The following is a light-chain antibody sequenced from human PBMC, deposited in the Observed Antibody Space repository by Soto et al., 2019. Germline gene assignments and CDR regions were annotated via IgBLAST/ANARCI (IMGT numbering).Light chain of an antibody. J-gene: IGLJ2*01. CDR3: TSYASGSSHVV. V-gene: IGLV2-14*01. CDR1: SRDIGGYDY. Sequence: QSALTQPASVSGSPGQSITLSCTGTSRDIGGYDYVSWYQRHPGKGPKLIIYDVNNRPSGVSNRFSGSKSGNTASLTISGLQAEDEADYYCTSYASGSSHVVFGGGTKLTVL. CDR2: DVN.